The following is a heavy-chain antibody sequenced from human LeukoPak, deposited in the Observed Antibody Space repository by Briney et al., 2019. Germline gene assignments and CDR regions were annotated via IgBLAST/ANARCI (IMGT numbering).Heavy chain of an antibody. V-gene: IGHV1-18*01. J-gene: IGHJ1*01. CDR2: ISAYNGNT. CDR1: GYTFTSYG. Sequence: ASVKVSCKASGYTFTSYGISWVRQAPGQGLEWMGWISAYNGNTNYAQKLQGRVTMTTDTSTSTAYMELRSLTSDDTAVYYCARGPPYISGWKGESQHWGQAPWSPSPQ. CDR3: ARGPPYISGWKGESQH. D-gene: IGHD6-19*01.